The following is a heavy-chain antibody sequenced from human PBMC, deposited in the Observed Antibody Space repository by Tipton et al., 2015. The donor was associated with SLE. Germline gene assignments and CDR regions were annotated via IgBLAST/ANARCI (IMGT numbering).Heavy chain of an antibody. Sequence: TLSLTCTVSGGSISSSSYYWGWIRQPPGKGLEWIGSIYYSGSTYYNPSLKSRVTISVDTSNNQFSLNLSSVTAADTAVYYCARDLITISALDYWGQGTLVTVSS. V-gene: IGHV4-39*07. CDR1: GGSISSSSYY. CDR2: IYYSGST. D-gene: IGHD3-3*01. CDR3: ARDLITISALDY. J-gene: IGHJ4*02.